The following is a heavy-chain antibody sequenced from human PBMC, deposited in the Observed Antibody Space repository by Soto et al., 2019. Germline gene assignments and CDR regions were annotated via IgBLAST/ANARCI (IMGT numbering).Heavy chain of an antibody. Sequence: SETLSLSCAVYSGSVRGNRWRSKDRQPPGKGLEWIGEIYHSGSTNYNTSLKSRVTISLDKSKNQFSLKLTSVTAADSAVYYCARDDHIVVVPTSLGAMDVWGQGTTATVSS. J-gene: IGHJ6*02. CDR1: SGSVRGNRW. V-gene: IGHV4-4*02. CDR2: IYHSGST. CDR3: ARDDHIVVVPTSLGAMDV. D-gene: IGHD2-2*01.